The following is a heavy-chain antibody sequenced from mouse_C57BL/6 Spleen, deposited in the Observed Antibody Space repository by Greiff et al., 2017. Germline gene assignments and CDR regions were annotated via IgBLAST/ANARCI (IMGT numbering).Heavy chain of an antibody. J-gene: IGHJ1*03. CDR2: IHPSDSDT. V-gene: IGHV1-74*01. Sequence: QVHVKQPGAELVKPGASVKVSCKASGYTFTSYWMHWVKQRPGQGLEWIGRIHPSDSDTNYNQKFKGKATLTVDKSSSTADMQLSSLTSEDSAVYYCAIEGANWDWYFDVWGTGTTVTVSS. CDR3: AIEGANWDWYFDV. D-gene: IGHD4-1*01. CDR1: GYTFTSYW.